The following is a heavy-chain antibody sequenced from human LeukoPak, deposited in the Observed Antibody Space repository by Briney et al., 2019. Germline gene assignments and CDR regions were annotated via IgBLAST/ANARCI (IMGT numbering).Heavy chain of an antibody. J-gene: IGHJ6*02. V-gene: IGHV4-34*01. CDR3: ARIPYYYYGMDV. Sequence: SETLSLTCAVYGGSFSGYYWSWIRQPPGKGLEWIGEINNSGSTNYNPSLKSRVTISVDTSKNQFSLKLSSVTAADTAVYYCARIPYYYYGMDVWGQGTTVTVSS. CDR2: INNSGST. CDR1: GGSFSGYY.